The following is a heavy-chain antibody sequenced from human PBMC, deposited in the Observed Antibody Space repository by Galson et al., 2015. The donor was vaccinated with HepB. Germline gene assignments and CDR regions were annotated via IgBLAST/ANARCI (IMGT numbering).Heavy chain of an antibody. CDR2: ISGGGDGT. Sequence: SLRLSCAVSGFNFSNFAMSWVRQAPGKGLEWVSGISGGGDGTYSTDSVIGRFTTSRDNSKNTLYLEMNNLRVEDTAVYYCASEEQLVPESWFDPWGQGTLVTVSS. J-gene: IGHJ5*02. V-gene: IGHV3-23*01. CDR1: GFNFSNFA. D-gene: IGHD6-13*01. CDR3: ASEEQLVPESWFDP.